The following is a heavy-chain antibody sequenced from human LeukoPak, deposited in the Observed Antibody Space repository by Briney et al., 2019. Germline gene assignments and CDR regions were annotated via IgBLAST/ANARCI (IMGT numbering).Heavy chain of an antibody. CDR3: ARDGQTGTTVY. Sequence: GGSLRLSCAASGFTFSTYTMNWVRQAPGRGLEWVSCISSSSTTISYADSVKGRFTVSRDNAKNTLYLQMNSLRAEDTAVYYCARDGQTGTTVYWGQGTLVTVSS. CDR1: GFTFSTYT. V-gene: IGHV3-48*04. J-gene: IGHJ4*02. CDR2: ISSSSTTI. D-gene: IGHD1-7*01.